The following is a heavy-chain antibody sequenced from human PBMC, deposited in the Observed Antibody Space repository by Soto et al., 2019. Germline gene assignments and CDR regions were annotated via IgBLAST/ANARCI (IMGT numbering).Heavy chain of an antibody. CDR2: ISYDGSNK. CDR3: AKDFELRYYGSLDV. D-gene: IGHD3-10*01. V-gene: IGHV3-30*18. J-gene: IGHJ6*02. CDR1: GFTFSSYG. Sequence: QVQLVESGGGVVQPGRSLRLSCAASGFTFSSYGMHWVRQAPGKGLEWVAVISYDGSNKYYADSVKGRFTISRDNSKNTLYLQMNSLRAEDTAVYYCAKDFELRYYGSLDVWGQGTTVTVSS.